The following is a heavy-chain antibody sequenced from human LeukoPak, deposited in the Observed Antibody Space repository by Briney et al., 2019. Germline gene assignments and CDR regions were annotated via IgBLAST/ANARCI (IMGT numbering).Heavy chain of an antibody. CDR1: QFTFSSYS. Sequence: GGSLRLSCGASQFTFSSYSMNWVRQAPGKGLEWVSYISITSTMCADSVRGRFTISRDNAKNSLYLQMNSLRDEDTAVYYCARDTAYSFDYWGQGALVTVSS. CDR2: ISITST. D-gene: IGHD2-15*01. CDR3: ARDTAYSFDY. J-gene: IGHJ4*02. V-gene: IGHV3-48*02.